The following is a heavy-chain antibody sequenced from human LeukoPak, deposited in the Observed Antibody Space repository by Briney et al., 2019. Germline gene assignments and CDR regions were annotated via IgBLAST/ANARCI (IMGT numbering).Heavy chain of an antibody. CDR1: GSTFSSYA. J-gene: IGHJ4*02. D-gene: IGHD4-11*01. Sequence: GGSLRLSCAASGSTFSSYAMSWVRQAPGKGLEWVSAISGSGGSTYYADSVKGRFTISRDNSKNTLYLQMNSLRADDTAVYYCAKGGSSYSEMDYWGQGTLVTVSS. CDR2: ISGSGGST. CDR3: AKGGSSYSEMDY. V-gene: IGHV3-23*01.